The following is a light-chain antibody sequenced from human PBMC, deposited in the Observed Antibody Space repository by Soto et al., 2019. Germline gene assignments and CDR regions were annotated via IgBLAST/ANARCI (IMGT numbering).Light chain of an antibody. V-gene: IGKV3-20*01. CDR2: GAS. CDR1: QSVSNNY. CDR3: QQYGSSPWT. Sequence: EIVLTQSPGTLSLSLGESATLSCRASQSVSNNYLAWYQQKPGQAPRLLIYGASSRATGIPDRFSGSGSGTDFTLTISRLETEDFAVYYCQQYGSSPWTFGQGTKVDIK. J-gene: IGKJ1*01.